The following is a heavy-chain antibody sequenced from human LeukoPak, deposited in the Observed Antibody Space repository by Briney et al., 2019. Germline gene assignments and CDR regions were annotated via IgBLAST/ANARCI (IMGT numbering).Heavy chain of an antibody. D-gene: IGHD6-19*01. V-gene: IGHV3-7*03. Sequence: RESLRLSCEASGFAFSSHWMSWVRQSPGKGLECVANKNQEGNQKYYAFSVEGRLTIYRDNATNSVILQINNLRADDTAVYYCARDSKAYSSPDYWGQGTLVTASS. J-gene: IGHJ4*02. CDR1: GFAFSSHW. CDR2: KNQEGNQK. CDR3: ARDSKAYSSPDY.